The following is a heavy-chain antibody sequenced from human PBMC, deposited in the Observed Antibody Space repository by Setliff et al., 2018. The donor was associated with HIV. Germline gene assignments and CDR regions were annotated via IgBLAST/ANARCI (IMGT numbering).Heavy chain of an antibody. Sequence: SETLSLTCTVPGGSISSEDYYRTWIRQPAGKTLEWIGRTSVSGSATYNPSLKSRVTISIATSKGQFSLRLHSVTAADTAVYYCARVPVAGTARGVFDIWGQGTMVTVSS. CDR3: ARVPVAGTARGVFDI. CDR1: GGSISSEDYY. V-gene: IGHV4-61*02. D-gene: IGHD6-19*01. J-gene: IGHJ3*02. CDR2: TSVSGSA.